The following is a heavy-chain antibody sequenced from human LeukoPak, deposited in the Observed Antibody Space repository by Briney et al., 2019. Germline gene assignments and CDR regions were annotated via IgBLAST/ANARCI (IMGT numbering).Heavy chain of an antibody. J-gene: IGHJ5*02. CDR3: TKDPNGDYIGAFDP. Sequence: HPGGSLRLSCAASGFSLSSFAMTWVRQAPGKGLEWVSSITGGHYATYNTDSVKGRFTISRDNAKNTLYLQMNSLRADDTAIYYCTKDPNGDYIGAFDPWGQGTLVTVSS. CDR1: GFSLSSFA. CDR2: ITGGHYAT. D-gene: IGHD4-17*01. V-gene: IGHV3-23*01.